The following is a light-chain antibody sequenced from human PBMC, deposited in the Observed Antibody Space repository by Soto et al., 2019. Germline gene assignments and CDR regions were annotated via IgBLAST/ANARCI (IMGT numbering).Light chain of an antibody. CDR1: QGIRNF. CDR3: QKYSSVPV. V-gene: IGKV1-27*01. J-gene: IGKJ3*01. CDR2: AAS. Sequence: DIQMTQSPTSLSASVGDRVTITCRASQGIRNFVAWYQQKPGKAPKLLIYAASTLQSGVPSRFSGSGSGTAITLNTNSLQPAGVATYSGQKYSSVPVFGPGTKVEIK.